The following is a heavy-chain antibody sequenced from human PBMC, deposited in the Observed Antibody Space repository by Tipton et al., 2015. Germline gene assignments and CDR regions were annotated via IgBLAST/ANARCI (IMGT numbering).Heavy chain of an antibody. D-gene: IGHD2/OR15-2a*01. CDR3: ARAFYDTSGSLFDF. V-gene: IGHV6-1*01. Sequence: GLVKPSQTLSLTWVISGDSVSSNSAAWNWIRQSPSRGLEWLGRTYYRTKWIHDYAPSVKGRITNEPDTSKNQFSLHLASVTPEDPAVYFCARAFYDTSGSLFDFWDQGNMGAVSS. CDR2: TYYRTKWIH. J-gene: IGHJ4*02. CDR1: GDSVSSNSAA.